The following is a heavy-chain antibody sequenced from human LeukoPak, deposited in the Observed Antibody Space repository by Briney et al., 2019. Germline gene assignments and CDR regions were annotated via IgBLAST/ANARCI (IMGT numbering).Heavy chain of an antibody. Sequence: SETLSLTCTVSGGSISPYFWSWRRQPPGKGLEWIGWIHYSGGTSYIPSLKSRVIISADTSKNQFSLKVTSVTAADTATYYCARYSEISDTRWFDPWGQGTLVTVSS. V-gene: IGHV4-59*01. D-gene: IGHD4-11*01. CDR3: ARYSEISDTRWFDP. J-gene: IGHJ5*02. CDR2: IHYSGGT. CDR1: GGSISPYF.